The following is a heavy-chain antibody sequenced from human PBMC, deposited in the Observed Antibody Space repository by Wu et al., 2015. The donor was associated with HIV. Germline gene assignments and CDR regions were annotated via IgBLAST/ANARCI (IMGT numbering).Heavy chain of an antibody. V-gene: IGHV1-2*02. CDR2: INPNSGGT. CDR1: EYTFTGYY. CDR3: ARGGAAARNYYFDY. Sequence: QVQLVQSGAEVKEPGSSVKVSCKASEYTFTGYYMHWVRQAPGQGLEWMGEINPNSGGTNYAQKFQGRVTMTRDTSISTAYMELTRLRSDDTAVYYCARGGAAARNYYFDYWGQGTLVTVSS. D-gene: IGHD6-25*01. J-gene: IGHJ4*02.